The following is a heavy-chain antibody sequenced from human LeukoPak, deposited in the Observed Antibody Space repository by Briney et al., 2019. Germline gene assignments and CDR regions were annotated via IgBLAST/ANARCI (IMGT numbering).Heavy chain of an antibody. CDR3: ARQELMGNWFDP. V-gene: IGHV1-69*04. D-gene: IGHD3-10*01. J-gene: IGHJ5*02. CDR1: GGTFSSYA. CDR2: IIPILGIA. Sequence: SVKVSCKASGGTFSSYAISWVRQAPGQGLEWMGRIIPILGIANYAQKFQGRVTITADKSTSTAYMELSSLRSEDTAVYYCARQELMGNWFDPWGQGTLVTVSS.